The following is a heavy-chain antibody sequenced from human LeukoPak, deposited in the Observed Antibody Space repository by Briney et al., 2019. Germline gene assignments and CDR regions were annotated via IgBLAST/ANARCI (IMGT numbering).Heavy chain of an antibody. D-gene: IGHD2-2*01. CDR3: ARQKPYGYCSSTSCARIYYYYYYMDV. V-gene: IGHV4-34*01. J-gene: IGHJ6*03. CDR1: GGSFSGYY. CDR2: INHSGST. Sequence: SETLSLTCAVYGGSFSGYYWSWIRQPPGKGLEWIGEINHSGSTNYNPSLKSRVTISVDTSKNQFSLKLSSVTAADTAVYYCARQKPYGYCSSTSCARIYYYYYYMDVWGKGTTVTISS.